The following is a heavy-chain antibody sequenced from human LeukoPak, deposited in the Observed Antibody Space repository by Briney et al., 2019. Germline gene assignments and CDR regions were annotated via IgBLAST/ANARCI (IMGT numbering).Heavy chain of an antibody. J-gene: IGHJ3*02. Sequence: RAGGSLRLSCAASGFTFSSYWMSWVRQAPGKGLEWVSAISGSGGSTYYADSVKGRFTISRDNSKNTLYLQMNSLRAEDTAVYYCAKDAYGSGSYWRDDAFDIWGQGTMVTVSS. CDR3: AKDAYGSGSYWRDDAFDI. CDR1: GFTFSSYW. CDR2: ISGSGGST. D-gene: IGHD3-10*01. V-gene: IGHV3-23*01.